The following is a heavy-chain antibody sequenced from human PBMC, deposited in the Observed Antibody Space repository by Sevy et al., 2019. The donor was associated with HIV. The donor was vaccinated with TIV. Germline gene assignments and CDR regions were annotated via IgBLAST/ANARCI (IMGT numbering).Heavy chain of an antibody. CDR1: GYTLTQLS. CDR2: FDPEDGET. J-gene: IGHJ4*02. D-gene: IGHD3-22*01. Sequence: ASVKVSCKVSGYTLTQLSMHWVRQAPGKGLEWMGSFDPEDGETLYAQEFQGRVTMTEDTSTNTAYMELSSLRSEDTAVYYCATTKDYYDSSGSPFDYWGQGTLVTVSS. V-gene: IGHV1-24*01. CDR3: ATTKDYYDSSGSPFDY.